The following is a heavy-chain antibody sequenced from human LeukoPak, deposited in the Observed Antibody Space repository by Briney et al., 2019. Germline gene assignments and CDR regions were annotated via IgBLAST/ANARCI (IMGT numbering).Heavy chain of an antibody. J-gene: IGHJ6*03. V-gene: IGHV4-61*02. CDR3: ARILMARPGYYYYYYMDV. CDR1: GGSISSGSYY. Sequence: SETLSLTCTVSGGSISSGSYYWRWIRQPAGKGLEWIGRIYTSGSTNYNPSLKSRVTISVDTSKNQFSLKLSSVTAADTAVYYCARILMARPGYYYYYYMDVWGKGTTATVSS. CDR2: IYTSGST. D-gene: IGHD1-14*01.